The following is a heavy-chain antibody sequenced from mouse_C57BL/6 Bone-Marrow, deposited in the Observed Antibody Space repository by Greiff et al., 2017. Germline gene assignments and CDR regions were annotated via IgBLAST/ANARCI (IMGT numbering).Heavy chain of an antibody. D-gene: IGHD1-1*01. CDR1: GYTFTSYW. V-gene: IGHV1-50*01. Sequence: QVQLQQSGAELVKPGASVKLSCKASGYTFTSYWMQWVKQRPGQGLEWIGEIDPSDSYTNYNQKFKGKATLTVDTSSSTAYMQLSSLTSEDSAVYYCASGNYYGPGYFDVWGTGTTVTVSS. CDR2: IDPSDSYT. CDR3: ASGNYYGPGYFDV. J-gene: IGHJ1*03.